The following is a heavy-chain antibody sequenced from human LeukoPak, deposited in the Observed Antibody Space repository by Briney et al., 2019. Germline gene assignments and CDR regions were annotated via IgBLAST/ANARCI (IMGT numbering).Heavy chain of an antibody. CDR3: ARLSQTSDYYTLGGYYYLGY. Sequence: GASVKVSCKASRYTFTSYDINWVREAAGQGLEWMGWMNPNTGRTGYAQKFQGRITMTRDTSINTAYMELTNLRSEDTAIYYCARLSQTSDYYTLGGYYYLGYWGQGTPVTVSS. CDR2: MNPNTGRT. V-gene: IGHV1-8*01. J-gene: IGHJ4*02. CDR1: RYTFTSYD. D-gene: IGHD3-10*01.